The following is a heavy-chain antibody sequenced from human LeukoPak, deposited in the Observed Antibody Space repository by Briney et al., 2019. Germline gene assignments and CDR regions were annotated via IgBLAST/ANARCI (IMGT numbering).Heavy chain of an antibody. CDR2: MNPNSGNT. CDR3: ARARRADGYYFDY. Sequence: ASVKVSCKASGYTFTSYDINWMRQATGQGLEWMGWMNPNSGNTGYAQKFQGRVTMTRNTSISTAYMELSSLRSEDTAVYYCARARRADGYYFDYWGQGTLVTVSS. CDR1: GYTFTSYD. V-gene: IGHV1-8*01. J-gene: IGHJ4*02.